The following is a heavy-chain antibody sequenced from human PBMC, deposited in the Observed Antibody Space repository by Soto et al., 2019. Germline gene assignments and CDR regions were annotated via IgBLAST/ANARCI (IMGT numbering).Heavy chain of an antibody. V-gene: IGHV3-30*18. D-gene: IGHD4-4*01. J-gene: IGHJ6*02. Sequence: GPLRLSCAASVFTFSSYGMHWVRQAPGKGLEWVAVISYDGSNKYYADSVKGRFTISRDNSKNTLYLQMNSLRAEDTAVYYCAKDHSNGPYYYYGMDVWGQGTTVTVSS. CDR2: ISYDGSNK. CDR3: AKDHSNGPYYYYGMDV. CDR1: VFTFSSYG.